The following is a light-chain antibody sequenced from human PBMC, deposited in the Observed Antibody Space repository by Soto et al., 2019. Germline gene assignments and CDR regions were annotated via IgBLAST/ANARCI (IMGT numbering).Light chain of an antibody. Sequence: DIQMTQSPSSVSASVGDRVTITGRASQDISSWLAWYQQKPGKAPKLRIYAATSLQSRVPSRFSGSGSWTDFILPIRSLPPEDFAPYYFQHANGVPRTVAGGTKV. CDR1: QDISSW. J-gene: IGKJ4*01. V-gene: IGKV1-12*01. CDR2: AAT. CDR3: QHANGVPRT.